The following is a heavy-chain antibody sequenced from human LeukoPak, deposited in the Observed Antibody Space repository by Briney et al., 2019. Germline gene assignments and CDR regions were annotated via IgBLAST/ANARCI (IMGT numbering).Heavy chain of an antibody. CDR1: GGSISSYY. Sequence: SETLSLTCTVSGGSISSYYWSWIRQPPGKGLEWIGYIYYSGSTNYNPSLKSRVTISVDTSKSQFSLKLSSVTAADTAVYYCARVPEEYSSSWFDPWGQGTLVTVSS. V-gene: IGHV4-59*01. J-gene: IGHJ5*02. D-gene: IGHD6-6*01. CDR3: ARVPEEYSSSWFDP. CDR2: IYYSGST.